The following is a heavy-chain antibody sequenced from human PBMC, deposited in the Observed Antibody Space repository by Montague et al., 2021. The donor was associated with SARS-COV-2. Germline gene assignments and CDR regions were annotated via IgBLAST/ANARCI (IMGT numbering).Heavy chain of an antibody. CDR2: IFKSGTA. V-gene: IGHV4-61*02. CDR1: GDSINTGNFY. CDR3: ARGFTTGFYPYWFDL. J-gene: IGHJ5*02. D-gene: IGHD1-1*01. Sequence: TLSLTCTVSGDSINTGNFYWSWIRQPAGKQLEWIGRIFKSGTANYNPPLKGRVTITMDTSKNEFSLKLRYVTAADTATYFCARGFTTGFYPYWFDLWGQGALVTVSS.